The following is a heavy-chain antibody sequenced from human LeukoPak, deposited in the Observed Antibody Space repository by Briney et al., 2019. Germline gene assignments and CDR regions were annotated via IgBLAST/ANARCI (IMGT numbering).Heavy chain of an antibody. J-gene: IGHJ4*02. CDR3: ARDREDYGDYDLEWDY. Sequence: ASVKVSCKASGYTLTSYGISWVRQAPGQGLEWMGWISAYNGNTNYAQKPQGRVTMTTDTSTSTAYMELRSLRSDDTAVYYCARDREDYGDYDLEWDYWGQGTLVTVSS. CDR1: GYTLTSYG. V-gene: IGHV1-18*01. D-gene: IGHD4-17*01. CDR2: ISAYNGNT.